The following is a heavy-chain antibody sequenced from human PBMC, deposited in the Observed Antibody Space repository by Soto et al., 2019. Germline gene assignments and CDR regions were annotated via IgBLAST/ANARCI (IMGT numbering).Heavy chain of an antibody. J-gene: IGHJ5*02. Sequence: SETLSLTCTVSGGSISSGDYYWSWIRQPPGKGLEWIGYIYYSGSTYYNPSLKSRVTISVDTSKNQFSLKLSSVTAADTAVYYCPRADSSGYTLQDWFDPWGQGTLVTVSS. D-gene: IGHD3-22*01. CDR3: PRADSSGYTLQDWFDP. V-gene: IGHV4-30-4*01. CDR1: GGSISSGDYY. CDR2: IYYSGST.